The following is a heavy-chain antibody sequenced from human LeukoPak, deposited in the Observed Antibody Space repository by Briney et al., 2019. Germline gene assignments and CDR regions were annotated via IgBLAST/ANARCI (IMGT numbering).Heavy chain of an antibody. J-gene: IGHJ6*03. CDR2: IYTSGST. CDR1: GGSISSYY. CDR3: AREGSRYYYDSSGYYVGDYYSMDV. Sequence: SETLSLTCTVSGGSISSYYWSWIRQPAGKGPEWIGRIYTSGSTNYNPSLKSRVTMSVDTSKNQFSLKLSSVTAADTAVYYCAREGSRYYYDSSGYYVGDYYSMDVWGKGTTVTVSS. V-gene: IGHV4-4*07. D-gene: IGHD3-22*01.